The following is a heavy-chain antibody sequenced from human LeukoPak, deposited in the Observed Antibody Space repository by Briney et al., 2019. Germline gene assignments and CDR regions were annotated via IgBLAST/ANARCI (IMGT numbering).Heavy chain of an antibody. D-gene: IGHD3-22*01. V-gene: IGHV3-23*01. Sequence: GGSLRLSCAASGFTLSAYAIGWVRQAPGKGLEWVSAISGSGGITYYADSVKGRFTISRGNSKNTLYLQMNSLRAEDTAVYYCAKHDPRRVVITNWFDPWGQGTLVTVSS. CDR1: GFTLSAYA. CDR2: ISGSGGIT. CDR3: AKHDPRRVVITNWFDP. J-gene: IGHJ5*02.